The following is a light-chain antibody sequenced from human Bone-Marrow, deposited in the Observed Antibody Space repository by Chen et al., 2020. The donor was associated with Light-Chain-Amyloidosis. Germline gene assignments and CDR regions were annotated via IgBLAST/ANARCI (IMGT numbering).Light chain of an antibody. CDR3: YSTDSSGNHLWV. J-gene: IGLJ3*02. CDR2: EDS. CDR1: ALPKKY. Sequence: SSELKQPPSEAVSPGQPARTTCSVDALPKKYAVWYQHKSGQAPVLVIYEDSKRPSGIPERFSGSSSGTMATLTISGAQVEDEADYYCYSTDSSGNHLWVFGGGTKLTVL. V-gene: IGLV3-10*01.